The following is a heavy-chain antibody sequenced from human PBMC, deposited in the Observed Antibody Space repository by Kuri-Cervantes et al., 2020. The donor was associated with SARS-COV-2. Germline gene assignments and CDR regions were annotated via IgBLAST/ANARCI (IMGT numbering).Heavy chain of an antibody. Sequence: GESLKIYCEGSGFSFSSFSMQWVRHAQGKGLEWVALISTDGNNRYYVDFLKGRFTISRDNSKKTLHLDMNSLRPEDTGVYYCPKMVANHSKGDYGNEVSCQGITVTLPS. V-gene: IGHV3-30*18. CDR2: ISTDGNNR. CDR1: GFSFSSFS. CDR3: PKMVANHSKGDYGNEV. J-gene: IGHJ6*02. D-gene: IGHD4-11*01.